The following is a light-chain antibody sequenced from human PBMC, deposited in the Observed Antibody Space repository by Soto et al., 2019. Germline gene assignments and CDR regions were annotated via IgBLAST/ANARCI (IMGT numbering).Light chain of an antibody. CDR3: QSYDNSLSGSL. V-gene: IGLV1-40*01. J-gene: IGLJ1*01. CDR1: SSNIGAGYD. Sequence: QFVLTQPPSVSGAPGQRVTISCTGSSSNIGAGYDVHWYQQLPGTAPKLLIYINTNRPSGVPDRFSGSKSGTSASLAITGLQAEDEADYYCQSYDNSLSGSLFGTGTKVTVL. CDR2: INT.